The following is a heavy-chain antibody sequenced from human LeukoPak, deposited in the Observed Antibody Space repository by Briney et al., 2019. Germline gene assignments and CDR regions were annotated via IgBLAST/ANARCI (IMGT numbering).Heavy chain of an antibody. J-gene: IGHJ5*02. CDR1: GFTFSSYA. CDR3: ARDLGDL. V-gene: IGHV3-30-3*01. CDR2: ISYDGSNK. Sequence: GRSLRLSCAASGFTFSSYAMHWVRQAPGKGLEWVAVISYDGSNKYFADSVKGRFTISRDNSKNTLYLQMNSLRAEDTAVYYCARDLGDLWGQGTLVTVSS.